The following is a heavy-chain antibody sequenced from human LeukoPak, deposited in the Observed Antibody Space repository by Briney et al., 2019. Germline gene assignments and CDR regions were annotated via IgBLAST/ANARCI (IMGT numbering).Heavy chain of an antibody. D-gene: IGHD4-17*01. Sequence: PGGSLRLSCAASGFTFSSYAMSWVRQAPGKGLEWVSSINWNSGRTAYADSVKGRFTISRDNAKNSLYLRVSSLRAEDTALYHCAKVTTYGFDAFDIWGQGTMVTVSS. J-gene: IGHJ3*02. V-gene: IGHV3-20*01. CDR2: INWNSGRT. CDR1: GFTFSSYA. CDR3: AKVTTYGFDAFDI.